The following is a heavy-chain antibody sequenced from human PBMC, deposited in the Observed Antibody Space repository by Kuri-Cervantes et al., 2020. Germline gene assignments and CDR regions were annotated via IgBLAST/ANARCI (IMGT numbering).Heavy chain of an antibody. V-gene: IGHV3-53*01. Sequence: GESLKISCASSGFAVSSSYMSWVRQAPERGLEWVSVIYTDGRTVYADSVKGRFTISRDNSKNTLYLQMNSLRAEDTAVYYCAKDHRSVAGRFDYWGQGTLVTVSS. CDR1: GFAVSSSY. CDR2: IYTDGRT. J-gene: IGHJ4*02. D-gene: IGHD6-19*01. CDR3: AKDHRSVAGRFDY.